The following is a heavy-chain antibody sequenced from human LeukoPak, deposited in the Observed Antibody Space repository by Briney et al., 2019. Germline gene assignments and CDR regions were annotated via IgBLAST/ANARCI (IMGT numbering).Heavy chain of an antibody. D-gene: IGHD6-6*01. CDR1: GGSISSYY. CDR2: LYYSGLT. Sequence: SETLSLTCTVSGGSISSYYWNWIRQPPGKGLEWIGTLYYSGLTYYRPSLKTRVTISGDTSKNQFSLQLASVSAADTAVYYCAGYREGSITSRQTDYWGQGILVIVSS. CDR3: AGYREGSITSRQTDY. V-gene: IGHV4-59*12. J-gene: IGHJ4*02.